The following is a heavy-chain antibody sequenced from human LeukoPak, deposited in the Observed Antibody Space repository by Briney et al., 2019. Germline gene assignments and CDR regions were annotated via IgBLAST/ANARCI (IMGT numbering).Heavy chain of an antibody. Sequence: GGSLRLSCAASGFTFRTSGMNWVRQAPGKGLVWVSRINSDGSSTSYADSVKGRFTISRDNAKNTLYLQMNSLRAEDTAVYYCARVLSGRGSLYDYYYYMDVWGKGTTVTVSS. J-gene: IGHJ6*03. D-gene: IGHD3-10*01. CDR3: ARVLSGRGSLYDYYYYMDV. CDR1: GFTFRTSG. V-gene: IGHV3-74*01. CDR2: INSDGSST.